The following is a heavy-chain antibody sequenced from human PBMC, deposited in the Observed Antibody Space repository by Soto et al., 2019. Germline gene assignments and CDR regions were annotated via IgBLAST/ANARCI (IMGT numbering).Heavy chain of an antibody. D-gene: IGHD1-26*01. Sequence: GESLKISCKGSGYSFTSYWINWVRQMPGKGLEWMGRINPSDSNTNYSPSFQGQVTISAGKSISTVYLQWSSLKASDTAMYYCARQDHYSGSYYVWFDPWGQGILVTVS. V-gene: IGHV5-10-1*01. J-gene: IGHJ5*02. CDR2: INPSDSNT. CDR1: GYSFTSYW. CDR3: ARQDHYSGSYYVWFDP.